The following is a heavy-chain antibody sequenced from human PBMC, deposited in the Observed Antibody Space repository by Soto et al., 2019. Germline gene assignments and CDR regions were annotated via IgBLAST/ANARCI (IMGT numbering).Heavy chain of an antibody. CDR3: ARGYNWNYYYYGMDV. V-gene: IGHV3-48*01. CDR1: GFTFSSYS. CDR2: ISSSSSTI. D-gene: IGHD1-20*01. J-gene: IGHJ6*02. Sequence: EVQLVESGGGLVQPGGSLRLSCAASGFTFSSYSMNWVRQAPGKGLEWVSYISSSSSTIYYADSVKGRFTISRDNAKNSLYVQMNSLRAEDTAVYYCARGYNWNYYYYGMDVWGQGTTVTVSS.